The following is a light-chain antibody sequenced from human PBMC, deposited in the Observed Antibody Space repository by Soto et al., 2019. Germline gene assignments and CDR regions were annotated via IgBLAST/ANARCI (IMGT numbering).Light chain of an antibody. J-gene: IGKJ4*01. CDR2: DAS. Sequence: EIVLTQSPGTLSLSPGERATLSCRASQSVSSDLVWYQQKPGQAPRLLIYDASIRATGVPARFSGSGSGTDFTLTISSLEPEDFAVYYCQQRTNWPPLTFGGGTKVDIK. V-gene: IGKV3-11*01. CDR1: QSVSSD. CDR3: QQRTNWPPLT.